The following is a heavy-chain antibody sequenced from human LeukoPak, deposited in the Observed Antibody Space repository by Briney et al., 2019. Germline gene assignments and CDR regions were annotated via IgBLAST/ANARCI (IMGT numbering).Heavy chain of an antibody. D-gene: IGHD6-19*01. CDR2: IYHSGST. V-gene: IGHV4-38-2*01. J-gene: IGHJ5*02. CDR1: GYSISSGYY. Sequence: PSETLSLTCAVSGYSISSGYYWGWIRPPPGKGLEWIGIIYHSGSTYYNPSLKSRVTISVDTSKNQFSLKLSSVTAADTAVYYCARLIAVAGTGDYFNWFDPWGQGTLVTVSS. CDR3: ARLIAVAGTGDYFNWFDP.